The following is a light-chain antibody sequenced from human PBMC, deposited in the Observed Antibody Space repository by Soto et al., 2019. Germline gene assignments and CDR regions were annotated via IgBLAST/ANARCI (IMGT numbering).Light chain of an antibody. CDR1: SSDVGGYNY. V-gene: IGLV2-14*01. CDR2: EVS. J-gene: IGLJ2*01. CDR3: SSYTSSSTRV. Sequence: QSALTQPASVSGSPGQSITISCTGTSSDVGGYNYVSWYQQHPGKAPKLMIYEVSKRPSGVSNRFSGSKSGNTASLTISGLHAEDEADYYCSSYTSSSTRVFGRGTKLTVL.